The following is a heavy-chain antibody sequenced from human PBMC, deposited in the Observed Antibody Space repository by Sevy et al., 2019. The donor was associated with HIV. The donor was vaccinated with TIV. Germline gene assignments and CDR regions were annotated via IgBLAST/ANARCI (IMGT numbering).Heavy chain of an antibody. Sequence: GGSLRLSCAASGFTFSKYSMSWVRQPPGKGLEWVSTLSFGCGEINHADSVKGRFTISRDNSKNSLYLQMNNLRAEATAVYYCAGEGCTKPHDYWGQGTLVTVSS. D-gene: IGHD2-8*01. J-gene: IGHJ4*02. V-gene: IGHV3-23*01. CDR1: GFTFSKYS. CDR3: AGEGCTKPHDY. CDR2: LSFGCGEI.